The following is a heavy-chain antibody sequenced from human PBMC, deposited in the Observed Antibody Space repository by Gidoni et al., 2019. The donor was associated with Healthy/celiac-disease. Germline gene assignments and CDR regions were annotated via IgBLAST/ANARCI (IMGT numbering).Heavy chain of an antibody. CDR1: GGSISSGSYY. J-gene: IGHJ5*02. CDR2: IYTSGST. V-gene: IGHV4-61*02. Sequence: QVQLQESGPGLVKPSQTLSLTCTVSGGSISSGSYYWSWIRQPAGKGLEWIGRIYTSGSTNYNPSLKSRVTISVDTSKNQFSLKLSSVTAADTAVYYCARDLLERPEWNWFDPWGQGTLVTVSS. CDR3: ARDLLERPEWNWFDP. D-gene: IGHD1-1*01.